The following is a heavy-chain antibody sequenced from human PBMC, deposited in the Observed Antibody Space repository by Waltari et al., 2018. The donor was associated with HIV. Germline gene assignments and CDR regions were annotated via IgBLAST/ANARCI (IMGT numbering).Heavy chain of an antibody. CDR3: ARDPRSSGYYGVDV. CDR1: GFTVSSNY. V-gene: IGHV3-53*01. J-gene: IGHJ6*02. Sequence: EVQLVESGGGLIETGGSLRLSCAASGFTVSSNYMSWVRQAPGKGLGWVSVIYSGGSRYYADSLKGRFTISRDNSKNTVSLHMNSLRAEDTAVYYCARDPRSSGYYGVDVWGQGTAVTVSS. CDR2: IYSGGSR. D-gene: IGHD1-26*01.